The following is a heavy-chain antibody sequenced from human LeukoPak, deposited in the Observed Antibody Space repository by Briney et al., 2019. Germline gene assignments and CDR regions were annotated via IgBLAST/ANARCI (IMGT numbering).Heavy chain of an antibody. D-gene: IGHD7-27*01. Sequence: PSETLPLTCTVSGGSISSYYWSWIRQPPGKGLEWIAYISDIGSINYNPSLKSRVTISLDTSKNQFSLKLSSVTAADTAVYYCARRVKLGIDWYFDLWGRGTLVTVSS. CDR1: GGSISSYY. V-gene: IGHV4-59*08. CDR2: ISDIGSI. J-gene: IGHJ2*01. CDR3: ARRVKLGIDWYFDL.